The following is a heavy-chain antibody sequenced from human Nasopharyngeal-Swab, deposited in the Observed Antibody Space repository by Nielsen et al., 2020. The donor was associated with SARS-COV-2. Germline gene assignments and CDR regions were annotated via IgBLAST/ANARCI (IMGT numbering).Heavy chain of an antibody. V-gene: IGHV6-1*01. CDR3: ARDEGAHNS. J-gene: IGHJ4*02. CDR1: GDSVSNDRVA. Sequence: SQTLSLTCAISGDSVSNDRVAWNRIRQSPSRGLEWLGRTYYRSEWYNDYAVSVKSRITIKPDPSTNQFSLQLNSVTPEDTAVYYCARDEGAHNSWGQGTLVTVSS. CDR2: TYYRSEWYN. D-gene: IGHD3-16*01.